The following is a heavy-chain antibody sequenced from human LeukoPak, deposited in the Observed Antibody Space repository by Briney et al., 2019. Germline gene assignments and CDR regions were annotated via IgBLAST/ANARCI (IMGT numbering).Heavy chain of an antibody. J-gene: IGHJ5*02. Sequence: SGTLSLTCAVSGGSISSSNWRSWVRQPPGKGLEWIGEIYHSGSTNYNPSLKSRVTISVDKSKNQFSLKLSSVTAADTAVYYCARSGITMVRGVIRGFDPRGQGTLVTVSS. CDR3: ARSGITMVRGVIRGFDP. D-gene: IGHD3-10*01. V-gene: IGHV4-4*02. CDR2: IYHSGST. CDR1: GGSISSSNW.